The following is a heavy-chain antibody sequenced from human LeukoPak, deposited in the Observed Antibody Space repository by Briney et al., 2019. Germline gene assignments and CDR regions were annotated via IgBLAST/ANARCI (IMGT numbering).Heavy chain of an antibody. D-gene: IGHD3-3*01. V-gene: IGHV4-34*01. CDR3: ARGRSVYYDFWSGYYSYFDY. J-gene: IGHJ4*02. CDR1: GGSFSGYY. CDR2: INHSGST. Sequence: PSETLSLTCAVYGGSFSGYYWTWIRQPPGKGLEWIGEINHSGSTNYNPSLKSRVTISVDTSKNQFSLKLSSVTAADTAVYYCARGRSVYYDFWSGYYSYFDYWGQGTLVTVSS.